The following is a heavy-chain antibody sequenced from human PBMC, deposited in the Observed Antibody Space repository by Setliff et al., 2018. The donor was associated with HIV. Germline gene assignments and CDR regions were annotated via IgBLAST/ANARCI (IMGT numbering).Heavy chain of an antibody. CDR2: IYPGDSDT. V-gene: IGHV5-51*01. CDR1: GYSFTSYW. Sequence: PGESLKISCTGSGYSFTSYWIGWVRPMSGKGLEWMGIIYPGDSDTRYSPSFQGQVIISADKSITTAYLQWTSLKASDSAMYYCAGFWNSGSYRDAFDIWGQGTMVTVSS. CDR3: AGFWNSGSYRDAFDI. J-gene: IGHJ3*02. D-gene: IGHD1-26*01.